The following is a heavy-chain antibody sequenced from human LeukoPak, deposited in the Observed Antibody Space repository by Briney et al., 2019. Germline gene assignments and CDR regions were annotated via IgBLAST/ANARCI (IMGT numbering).Heavy chain of an antibody. CDR3: ARIGGVWGESAY. CDR1: GFTFSSYW. J-gene: IGHJ4*02. D-gene: IGHD2-8*02. V-gene: IGHV3-74*01. Sequence: GGSLRLSCAASGFTFSSYWMHWVRQAPGKGLVWVSRINSDGSSTSYADSVKGRFTIPRDNAKNTLYLQMNSLRAEDTAVYYCARIGGVWGESAYWGQGTLVTVSS. CDR2: INSDGSST.